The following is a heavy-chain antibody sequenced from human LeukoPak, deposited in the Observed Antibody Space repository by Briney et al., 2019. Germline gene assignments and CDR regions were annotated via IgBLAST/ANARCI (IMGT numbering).Heavy chain of an antibody. V-gene: IGHV3-74*01. CDR1: GFTFSSYW. CDR2: INSVGSST. Sequence: GGSLRLSCAASGFTFSSYWMHWVRQAPGKGLVWVSRINSVGSSTSYADSVKGRFTISRDNAKNTLYLQMNSLRAEDTAVYYCARANTYYYDSSGYSVDYWGQGTLVTVSS. D-gene: IGHD3-22*01. CDR3: ARANTYYYDSSGYSVDY. J-gene: IGHJ4*02.